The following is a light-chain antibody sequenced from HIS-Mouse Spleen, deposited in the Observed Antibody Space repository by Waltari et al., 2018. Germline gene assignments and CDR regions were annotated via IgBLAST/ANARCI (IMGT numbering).Light chain of an antibody. J-gene: IGLJ3*02. CDR3: SSYTSSSTLV. CDR1: RCDAGGYNS. CDR2: EVS. V-gene: IGLV2-14*01. Sequence: QSALTQPAPVSGSPGQSITISCRGTRCDAGGYNSSSWYLKHPRKAPKLMIYEVSNRPSGVSNRFSGSKSGNTASLTIFGLQAEDEADYYCSSYTSSSTLVFGGGTKLTVL.